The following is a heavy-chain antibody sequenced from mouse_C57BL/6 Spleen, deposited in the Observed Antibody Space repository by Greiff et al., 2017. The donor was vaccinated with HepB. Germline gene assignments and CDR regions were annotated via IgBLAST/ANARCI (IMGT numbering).Heavy chain of an antibody. D-gene: IGHD2-5*01. J-gene: IGHJ4*01. Sequence: QVQLKQPGAELVKPGASVQLSCQASGYTFTSYWMQWVKQRPGQGLEWIGEIDPSDSYTNYNQKFKGKATLTVDTSSSTAYMQLSSLTSEDSAVYYCARFTAIVAKAMDYWGQGTSVTVSS. CDR1: GYTFTSYW. CDR3: ARFTAIVAKAMDY. V-gene: IGHV1-50*01. CDR2: IDPSDSYT.